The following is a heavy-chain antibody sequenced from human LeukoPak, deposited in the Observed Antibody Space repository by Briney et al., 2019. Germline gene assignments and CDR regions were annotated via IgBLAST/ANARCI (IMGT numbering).Heavy chain of an antibody. J-gene: IGHJ3*02. V-gene: IGHV3-48*03. CDR2: ISGSGKPI. CDR1: GFIFSNYE. D-gene: IGHD3-10*01. CDR3: ARDPYSYPSGSYLVDDVFDI. Sequence: GGSLRLSCAVSGFIFSNYEMNWVRQAPGGGLEWVSYISGSGKPIYYADSVKGRFTISRDNAKNSLYLQMNNLRAEDTAIYYCARDPYSYPSGSYLVDDVFDIWGQGTMVTVSS.